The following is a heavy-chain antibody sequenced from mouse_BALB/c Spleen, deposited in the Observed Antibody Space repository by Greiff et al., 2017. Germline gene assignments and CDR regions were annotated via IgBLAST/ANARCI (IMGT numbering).Heavy chain of an antibody. CDR1: GYSITSDYA. D-gene: IGHD4-1*01. Sequence: VQLKQSGPGLVKPSQSLSLTCTVTGYSITSDYAWNWIRQFPGTKLEWMGYISYSGSTSYNPSLKSRISITRDTSKNQFFLQLNSVTTEDTATYYCARPGTEVAWFAYWGQGTLVTVSA. V-gene: IGHV3-2*02. CDR3: ARPGTEVAWFAY. J-gene: IGHJ3*01. CDR2: ISYSGST.